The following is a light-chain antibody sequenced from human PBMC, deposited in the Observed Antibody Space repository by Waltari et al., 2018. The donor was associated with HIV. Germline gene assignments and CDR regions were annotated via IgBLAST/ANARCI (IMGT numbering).Light chain of an antibody. Sequence: QSVLTQPPSVSGAPGQRVTISCTGSSSNIGAGNDVHGHQQLPGPAPKPPIYGTSNRPSGVPDRFSGSKSGTSASLAITGVQAEDEADYYCQSYDSSLSGFWVFGGGTKLTVL. V-gene: IGLV1-40*01. CDR1: SSNIGAGND. CDR3: QSYDSSLSGFWV. J-gene: IGLJ3*02. CDR2: GTS.